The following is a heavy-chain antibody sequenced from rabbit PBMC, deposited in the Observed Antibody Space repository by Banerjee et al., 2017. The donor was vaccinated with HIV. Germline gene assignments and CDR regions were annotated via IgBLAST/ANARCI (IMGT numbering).Heavy chain of an antibody. D-gene: IGHD4-1*01. CDR3: ARDLAGVTGWNFGL. CDR2: IYAGSSGST. V-gene: IGHV1S40*01. Sequence: QSLEESGGDLVKPGASLTLTCTASGFSFSSSYYIWWVRQAPGKGLEWIACIYAGSSGSTWYASWVNGRFTISKTSSTTVTLQMTSLTAADTATYFCARDLAGVTGWNFGLWGQGTLVTVS. CDR1: GFSFSSSYY. J-gene: IGHJ4*01.